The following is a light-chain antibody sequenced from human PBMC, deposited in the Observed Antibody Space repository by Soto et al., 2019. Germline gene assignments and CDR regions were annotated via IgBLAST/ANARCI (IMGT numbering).Light chain of an antibody. CDR3: QQYYNWPWT. CDR1: ENINNR. V-gene: IGKV3-15*01. Sequence: EVVMTQSPATLSVSPVERATLSCRASENINNRLAWYQQTPGQAPRLLIYGASTRATGIPDRFRGSGSGTEFTLTISSLQSEDFTVYYCQQYYNWPWTFGQGTKVDIK. J-gene: IGKJ1*01. CDR2: GAS.